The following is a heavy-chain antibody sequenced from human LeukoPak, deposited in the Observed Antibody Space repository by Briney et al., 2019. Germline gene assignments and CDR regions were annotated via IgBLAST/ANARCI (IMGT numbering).Heavy chain of an antibody. V-gene: IGHV4-31*03. CDR1: GGSISSGGYY. D-gene: IGHD3-22*01. CDR3: ARSVVFTYYYDSSGYLANYYFDY. CDR2: IYYSGST. J-gene: IGHJ4*02. Sequence: SETLSLTCTVSGGSISSGGYYWSWIRQHPGKGLEWIGYIYYSGSTYYNPSLKSRVTISVDTSKNQFSLKLSSVTAADTAVYYCARSVVFTYYYDSSGYLANYYFDYWGQGTLVTVSS.